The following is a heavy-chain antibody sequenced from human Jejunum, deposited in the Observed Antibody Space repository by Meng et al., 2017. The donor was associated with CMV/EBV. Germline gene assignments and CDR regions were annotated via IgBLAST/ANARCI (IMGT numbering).Heavy chain of an antibody. D-gene: IGHD3-16*01. V-gene: IGHV1-46*04. Sequence: KVSCKTSGSTFTDYYMHWMRQAPGQGLQWMGMINPTGGSASYAQSLQGRITMTRDTSTSSVYMELSSLRSEDTAVYYCARGDYTAFDYWGQGTLVTVSS. J-gene: IGHJ4*02. CDR3: ARGDYTAFDY. CDR2: INPTGGSA. CDR1: GSTFTDYY.